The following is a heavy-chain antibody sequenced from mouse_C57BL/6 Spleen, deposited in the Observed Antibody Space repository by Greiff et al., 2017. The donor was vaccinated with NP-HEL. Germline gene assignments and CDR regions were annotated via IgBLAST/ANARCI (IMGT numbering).Heavy chain of an antibody. CDR2: IDPSDSET. D-gene: IGHD2-2*01. CDR3: ARRGNGYLVYFDY. J-gene: IGHJ2*01. Sequence: VQLQQPGAELVRPGSSVKLSCKASGYTFTSYWMHWVKQRPIQGLEWIGNIDPSDSETHYNQKFKDKATLTVDKSSSTAYMQLSSLTSEDSAVYYCARRGNGYLVYFDYWGQGTTLTVSS. CDR1: GYTFTSYW. V-gene: IGHV1-52*01.